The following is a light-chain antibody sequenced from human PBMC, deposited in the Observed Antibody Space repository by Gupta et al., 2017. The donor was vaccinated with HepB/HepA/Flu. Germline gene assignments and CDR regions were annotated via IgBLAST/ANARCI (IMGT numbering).Light chain of an antibody. J-gene: IGLJ2*01. CDR1: SSDVGGYNY. V-gene: IGLV2-14*03. CDR3: SSYTSSSTLGGV. CDR2: DVS. Sequence: QSALTQPASVSGSAGQSITISCTGTSSDVGGYNYVSWYQQHPGKAPKLMIYDVSNRPSGVSNRFSGSKSGNTASLTISGLQAEDEADYYCSSYTSSSTLGGVFGGGTKLTVL.